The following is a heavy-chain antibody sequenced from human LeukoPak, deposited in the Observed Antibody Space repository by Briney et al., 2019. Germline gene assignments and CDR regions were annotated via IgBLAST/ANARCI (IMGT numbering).Heavy chain of an antibody. CDR3: AKIIRGGDSFDY. CDR1: GFTFSSYG. J-gene: IGHJ4*02. D-gene: IGHD3-16*01. V-gene: IGHV3-33*06. Sequence: PGGSLRLSCAASGFTFSSYGMHWVRQAPGKGLEWVALIWYDGSNKYYADSVKGRLTISSDNSKNTLYLQMNSLRAEDTAVYYCAKIIRGGDSFDYWGQGTLVTVSS. CDR2: IWYDGSNK.